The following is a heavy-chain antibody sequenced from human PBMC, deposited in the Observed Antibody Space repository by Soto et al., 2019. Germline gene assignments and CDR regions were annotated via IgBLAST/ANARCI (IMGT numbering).Heavy chain of an antibody. Sequence: NPSETLSLTCAVYGGSFSGYYWSWIRQPPGKGLEWIGEINHSGSTNYNPSLKSRVTISVDTSKNQFSLKLSSVTAADTAVYYCARIGGRYSYAHFDYWGQGTLVTVSS. V-gene: IGHV4-34*01. J-gene: IGHJ4*02. D-gene: IGHD5-18*01. CDR1: GGSFSGYY. CDR3: ARIGGRYSYAHFDY. CDR2: INHSGST.